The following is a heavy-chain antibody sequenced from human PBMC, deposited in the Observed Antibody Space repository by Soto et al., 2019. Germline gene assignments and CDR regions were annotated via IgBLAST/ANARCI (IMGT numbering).Heavy chain of an antibody. CDR3: AASCVGCGGFNYYGMDV. V-gene: IGHV4-31*03. D-gene: IGHD2-21*01. J-gene: IGHJ6*02. Sequence: SEPLSLTCTVSSGSISSGGYYWSWIRQHPGKGLEWIGYIYYSGSTYYNPSLKSRVTISVDTSKNQFSLKLSSVAAADTAVYYCAASCVGCGGFNYYGMDVRGQGTTVT. CDR1: SGSISSGGYY. CDR2: IYYSGST.